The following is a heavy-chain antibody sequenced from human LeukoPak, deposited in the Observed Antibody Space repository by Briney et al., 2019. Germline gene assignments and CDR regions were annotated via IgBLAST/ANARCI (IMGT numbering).Heavy chain of an antibody. Sequence: PSETLSLTCAVYGGSFSGYYWSWIRQPPGKGLEWMGEINHSGSTNYNPSLKSRVTISVDTYKNQFSLKLSSVTAADTAVCYCARLEADYWGQGTLVTVSS. V-gene: IGHV4-34*01. CDR1: GGSFSGYY. CDR2: INHSGST. CDR3: ARLEADY. J-gene: IGHJ4*02.